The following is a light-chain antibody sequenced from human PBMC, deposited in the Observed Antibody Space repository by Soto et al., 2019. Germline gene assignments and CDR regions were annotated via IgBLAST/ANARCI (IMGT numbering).Light chain of an antibody. CDR2: EVS. CDR3: SSYTTSSNYV. Sequence: QSLLTQPASVSGSPGQSITISCTGTSSDVGSYNFVSWYQQLPGKAPKLMIYEVSNRPSGVSNRFSGSKSGNTASLTISGLQAEDEADYYCSSYTTSSNYVLGSGTKVTV. CDR1: SSDVGSYNF. V-gene: IGLV2-14*01. J-gene: IGLJ1*01.